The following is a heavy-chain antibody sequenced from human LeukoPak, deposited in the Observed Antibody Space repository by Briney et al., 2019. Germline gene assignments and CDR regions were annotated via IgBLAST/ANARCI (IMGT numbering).Heavy chain of an antibody. CDR2: IIPIFGTA. V-gene: IGHV1-69*05. J-gene: IGHJ4*02. CDR1: GGTFSSYA. D-gene: IGHD3-22*01. Sequence: ASVKVSCKASGGTFSSYAISWVRQAPGQGLEWMGRIIPIFGTANYAQKFQGRVTITTDESTSTAYMELSSLRSEDTAVYYCARDQSPYSSGDYWGQGTLVTVSS. CDR3: ARDQSPYSSGDY.